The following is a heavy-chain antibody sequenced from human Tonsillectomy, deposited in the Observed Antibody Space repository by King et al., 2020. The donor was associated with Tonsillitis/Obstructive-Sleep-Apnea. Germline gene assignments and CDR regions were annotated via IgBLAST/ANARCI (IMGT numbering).Heavy chain of an antibody. CDR1: GFTFSSYA. CDR3: AGGPAGADYYYMDV. V-gene: IGHV3-23*04. Sequence: QLVQSGGGLVQPGGSLRTSCAVSGFTFSSYAMSWVRQAPGKGLEWVSAISDSGVGTHYADSVKGRFTISRDNSKNTLYLQMNSLRVEDTAVYYCAGGPAGADYYYMDVWGKGTTVTVSS. J-gene: IGHJ6*03. CDR2: ISDSGVGT. D-gene: IGHD6-19*01.